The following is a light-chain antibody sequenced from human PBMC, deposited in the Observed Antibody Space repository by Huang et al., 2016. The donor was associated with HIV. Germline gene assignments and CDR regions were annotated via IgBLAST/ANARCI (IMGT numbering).Light chain of an antibody. J-gene: IGKJ4*01. CDR1: QDISNY. V-gene: IGKV1-27*01. CDR2: AAS. CDR3: QNYRSDPLT. Sequence: DIQMTQSPSSLSASQGDRVTITCRASQDISNYLAWYQQKPGRVPTVLIYAASILQSGAPSRFRGTGSGTDFTLVISSLQPEDVATYYCQNYRSDPLTFGGGTKVEIK.